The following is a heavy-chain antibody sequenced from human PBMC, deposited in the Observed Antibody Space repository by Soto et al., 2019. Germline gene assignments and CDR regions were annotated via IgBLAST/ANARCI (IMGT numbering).Heavy chain of an antibody. V-gene: IGHV3-30-3*01. CDR2: ISYDGSNK. J-gene: IGHJ6*02. D-gene: IGHD6-6*01. CDR3: ARSSSSASYYYYYYGMDV. CDR1: GFTFSSYD. Sequence: PGGSLRLSCAASGFTFSSYDMHWVRQAPGKGLEWVAVISYDGSNKYYADSVKGRFTISRDNSKSTLYLQMNSLRAEDTAVYYCARSSSSASYYYYYYGMDVWGQGTTVTVSS.